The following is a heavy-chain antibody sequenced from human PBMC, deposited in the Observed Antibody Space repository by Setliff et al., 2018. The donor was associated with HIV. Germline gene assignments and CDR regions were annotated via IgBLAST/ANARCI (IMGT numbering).Heavy chain of an antibody. Sequence: PSETLSLTCSVSGGSMSRVYWTWIRQPPGKGLEWIGYVSASGTTKYNPSLQSRVTISVDTSKNQFSLKLSSVAAADTAVYYCARHWYSSSWYHVFDIWGQGTMVTVSS. D-gene: IGHD6-13*01. J-gene: IGHJ3*02. CDR3: ARHWYSSSWYHVFDI. CDR1: GGSMSRVY. V-gene: IGHV4-59*08. CDR2: VSASGTT.